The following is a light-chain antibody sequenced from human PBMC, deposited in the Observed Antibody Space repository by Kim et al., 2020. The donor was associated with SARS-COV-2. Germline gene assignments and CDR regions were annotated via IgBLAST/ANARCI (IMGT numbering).Light chain of an antibody. CDR2: GAS. V-gene: IGKV3-20*01. Sequence: EIVLTQSPGTLSLSPGERATLSCRASQSFSSTYLAWYQHKPGQAPRLLIYGASGRATDTPDRFSGSGSGTDFTLTISRLEPEDFAVYYCQQYGSSPLTFGGGTKLEI. CDR3: QQYGSSPLT. CDR1: QSFSSTY. J-gene: IGKJ4*01.